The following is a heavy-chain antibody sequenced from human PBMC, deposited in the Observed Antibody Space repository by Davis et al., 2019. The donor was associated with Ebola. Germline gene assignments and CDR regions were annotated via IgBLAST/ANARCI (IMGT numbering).Heavy chain of an antibody. CDR3: AKGGRSSWYYSHGMDV. Sequence: GESLKISCAASGFTFSNYAMSWVRQAPGKGLEWVSAISGSGGSTYYADSVKGRFTISRDNSKNTLYLQMNSLRAEDTAVYYCAKGGRSSWYYSHGMDVWGQGTTVTVSS. CDR2: ISGSGGST. J-gene: IGHJ6*02. V-gene: IGHV3-23*01. CDR1: GFTFSNYA. D-gene: IGHD6-13*01.